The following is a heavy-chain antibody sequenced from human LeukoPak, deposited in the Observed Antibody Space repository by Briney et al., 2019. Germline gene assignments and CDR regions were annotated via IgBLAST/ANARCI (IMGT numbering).Heavy chain of an antibody. CDR3: ARTTVATQFDY. J-gene: IGHJ4*02. D-gene: IGHD4-23*01. CDR1: GGSISSSSSY. V-gene: IGHV4-39*01. Sequence: SETLSLTCTVSGGSISSSSSYWGWIRQPPGKGLEWIGTIYYTGSTYYNASLKSRVTTSADTSKNQFSLKLSSVTAADTAVYYCARTTVATQFDYWGQGTLVTVSS. CDR2: IYYTGST.